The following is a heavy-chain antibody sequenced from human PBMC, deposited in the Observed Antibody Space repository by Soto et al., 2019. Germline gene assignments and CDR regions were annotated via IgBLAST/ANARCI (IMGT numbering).Heavy chain of an antibody. Sequence: SVKVSCKASGGTFSSYAISWVRQAPGQGLEWVGGIIPRFGTANYAQKFQGRVTITADESTSTAYMELSSLRSEDTAMYYCAKVKYDSSGYYRNFDYWGQGTLVTVSS. J-gene: IGHJ4*02. CDR2: IIPRFGTA. CDR3: AKVKYDSSGYYRNFDY. CDR1: GGTFSSYA. D-gene: IGHD3-22*01. V-gene: IGHV1-69*13.